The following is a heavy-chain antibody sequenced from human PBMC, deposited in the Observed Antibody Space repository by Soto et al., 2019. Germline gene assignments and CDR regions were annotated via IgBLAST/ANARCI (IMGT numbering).Heavy chain of an antibody. CDR1: GFTFSSYH. CDR3: ARGGSIVAVPTTMGALFGY. D-gene: IGHD2-2*01. J-gene: IGHJ4*02. Sequence: QVQLVQSGAEVKKPGASVKVSCKASGFTFSSYHMHWVRQAPGQGLEWMGTINPSGTSTTYAQKFQGRVTMTRDTSTSTVYMELSSLRSEDTAVYYCARGGSIVAVPTTMGALFGYWGQGTLVAVSS. CDR2: INPSGTST. V-gene: IGHV1-46*03.